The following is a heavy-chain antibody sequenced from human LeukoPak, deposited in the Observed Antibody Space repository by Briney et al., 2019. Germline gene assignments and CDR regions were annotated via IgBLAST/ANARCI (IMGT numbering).Heavy chain of an antibody. J-gene: IGHJ4*02. Sequence: PSETLSLTCTVSGVSISSYFWSWLRQPPGRGLEWVGYIYYSGSTNYNPSLKSRVTISVDTSKNQFSLKLRSVTAADTAVYYCARHNPYYDRIGPFDYWGQGTLVTVSS. CDR1: GVSISSYF. CDR2: IYYSGST. V-gene: IGHV4-59*08. D-gene: IGHD3-22*01. CDR3: ARHNPYYDRIGPFDY.